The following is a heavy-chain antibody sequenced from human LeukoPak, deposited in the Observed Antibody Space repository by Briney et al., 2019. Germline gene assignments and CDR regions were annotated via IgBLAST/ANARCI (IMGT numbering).Heavy chain of an antibody. D-gene: IGHD3-22*01. CDR1: GFTFSSYG. V-gene: IGHV3-33*01. Sequence: GRSLRLSCAASGFTFSSYGMHWARQAPGKGLEWVAVIWYDGSNKYYADSVKGRFTISRDNSKNTLYLQMNSLRAEDTAVYYCARARDSSGLDAFDIWGQGTMVTVSS. CDR2: IWYDGSNK. CDR3: ARARDSSGLDAFDI. J-gene: IGHJ3*02.